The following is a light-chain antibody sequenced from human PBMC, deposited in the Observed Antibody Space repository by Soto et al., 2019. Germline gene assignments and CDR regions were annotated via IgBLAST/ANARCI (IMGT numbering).Light chain of an antibody. CDR3: ATWDDSLNGFYV. J-gene: IGLJ1*01. Sequence: QSVLTQPGSVSGTPGQGVTISCSGSTSNIGSNYVYWYQQLPGTAPKLLIYRNNQRPSGVPDRFSGSKSGTSASLAISGLRSDDEADYFCATWDDSLNGFYVFGTGTKVTVL. CDR2: RNN. V-gene: IGLV1-47*01. CDR1: TSNIGSNY.